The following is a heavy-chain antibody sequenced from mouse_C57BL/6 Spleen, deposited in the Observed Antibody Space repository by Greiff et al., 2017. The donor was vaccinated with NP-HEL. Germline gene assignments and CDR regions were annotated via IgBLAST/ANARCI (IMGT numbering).Heavy chain of an antibody. CDR3: ARGGLLPYYYAMDY. D-gene: IGHD2-3*01. CDR1: GYTFTTYP. Sequence: QVQLQQSGAELVKPGASVKMSCKASGYTFTTYPIEWMKQNHGKSLEWIGNFHPYNDDTKYNEKFKGKATLTVEKYYSTVYLELSLYTSDDYAVYYCARGGLLPYYYAMDYWGQGTSVTVSS. J-gene: IGHJ4*01. CDR2: FHPYNDDT. V-gene: IGHV1-47*01.